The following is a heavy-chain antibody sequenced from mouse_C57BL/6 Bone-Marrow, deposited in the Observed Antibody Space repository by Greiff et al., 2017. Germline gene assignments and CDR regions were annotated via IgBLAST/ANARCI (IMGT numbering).Heavy chain of an antibody. D-gene: IGHD2-3*01. CDR1: GYTFTSYW. CDR2: IDPSDSET. J-gene: IGHJ2*01. V-gene: IGHV1-52*01. CDR3: ARGGWLLRRDYCDF. Sequence: VQLQQPGAELVRPGSSVKLSCKASGYTFTSYWMHWVKQRPIQGLEWIGNIDPSDSETHYNQKFKDKATLTVAKSSSTAYMQLSSLTSEDSAVYYCARGGWLLRRDYCDFGGQGTTLTVSS.